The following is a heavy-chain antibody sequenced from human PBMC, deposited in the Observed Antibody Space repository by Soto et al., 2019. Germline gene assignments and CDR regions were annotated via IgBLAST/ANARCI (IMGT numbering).Heavy chain of an antibody. V-gene: IGHV3-30*18. CDR2: ISYDGSNK. Sequence: GGSLRLSCAASGFTFSSYGMHWVRQAPGKGLEWVAVISYDGSNKYYADSVKGRFTISRDNSKNTLYLQMNSLRAEDTAVYYCAKDHWEAVAGRAVGGFDYWGQGTLVTVSS. J-gene: IGHJ4*02. D-gene: IGHD6-19*01. CDR1: GFTFSSYG. CDR3: AKDHWEAVAGRAVGGFDY.